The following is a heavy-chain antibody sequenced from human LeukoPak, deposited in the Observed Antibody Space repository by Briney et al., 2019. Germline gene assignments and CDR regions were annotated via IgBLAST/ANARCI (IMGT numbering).Heavy chain of an antibody. CDR2: ISSSGSTI. J-gene: IGHJ4*02. D-gene: IGHD2-2*01. CDR3: ARSGYLGPDY. CDR1: GFTFSSSE. V-gene: IGHV3-48*03. Sequence: QPGGSLRLSCAASGFTFSSSEMNWVRQAPGKGLEWVSYISSSGSTIYYADSVKGRFTVSRDNAKNSLYLRTNRLRAEDTAVYYCARSGYLGPDYWGQGTLVTVSS.